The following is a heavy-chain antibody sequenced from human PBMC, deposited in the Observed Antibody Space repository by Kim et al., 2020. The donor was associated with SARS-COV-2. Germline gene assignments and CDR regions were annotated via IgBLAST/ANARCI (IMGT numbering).Heavy chain of an antibody. Sequence: ASVKVSCKASGYTFTSYAMNWVRQAPGQGLEWMGWINTNTGNPTYAQGFTGRFVFSLDTSVSTAYLQISSLKAEDTAVYYCARTEDVETYYYYYYGMDVWGQGTTVTVSS. CDR2: INTNTGNP. V-gene: IGHV7-4-1*02. CDR1: GYTFTSYA. J-gene: IGHJ6*02. CDR3: ARTEDVETYYYYYYGMDV. D-gene: IGHD1-1*01.